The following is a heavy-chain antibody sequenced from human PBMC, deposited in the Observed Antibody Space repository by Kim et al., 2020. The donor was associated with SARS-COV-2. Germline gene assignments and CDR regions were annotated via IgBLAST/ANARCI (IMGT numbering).Heavy chain of an antibody. Sequence: GGSLRLSCAASGFTFDDYAMHWVRQAPGKGLEWVSGISWNSGSIGYADSVKGRFTISRDNAKNSLYLQMNSLRAEDTALYYCAKSPYYDDSSGYPNYWGQGTLVTVSS. CDR1: GFTFDDYA. J-gene: IGHJ4*02. CDR2: ISWNSGSI. V-gene: IGHV3-9*01. CDR3: AKSPYYDDSSGYPNY. D-gene: IGHD3-22*01.